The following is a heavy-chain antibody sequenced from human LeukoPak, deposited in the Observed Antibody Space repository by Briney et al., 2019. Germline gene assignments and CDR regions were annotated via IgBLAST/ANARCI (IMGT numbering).Heavy chain of an antibody. D-gene: IGHD6-19*01. Sequence: SGGSLRLSCAASGFTFSNHDMNWVRRAPGKGLEGVSYISSSSGVTVYYADSVKGRFTISKDNAKNSLYLQMNSLRAEDTAVYYCARSASGWYYFDYWGQGTLVTVSS. J-gene: IGHJ4*02. CDR2: ISSSSGVTV. CDR1: GFTFSNHD. CDR3: ARSASGWYYFDY. V-gene: IGHV3-48*03.